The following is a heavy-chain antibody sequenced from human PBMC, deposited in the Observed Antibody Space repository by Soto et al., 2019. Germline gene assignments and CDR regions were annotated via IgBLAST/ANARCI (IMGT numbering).Heavy chain of an antibody. D-gene: IGHD6-19*01. CDR2: IYHSGST. CDR1: GGSISSSNW. J-gene: IGHJ4*02. V-gene: IGHV4-4*02. Sequence: PSETLSLTCAVSGGSISSSNWWSWVRPPPGKGLEWIGEIYHSGSTNYNPSLKSRVTISVDKTKNQFSLKLSSVTAADPAVSYCERDAGRGSGWYADYWGQGTLVTVSS. CDR3: ERDAGRGSGWYADY.